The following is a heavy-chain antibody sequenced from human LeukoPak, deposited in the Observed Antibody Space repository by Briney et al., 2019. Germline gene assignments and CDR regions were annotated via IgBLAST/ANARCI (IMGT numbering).Heavy chain of an antibody. CDR2: IHWNSGST. D-gene: IGHD3-16*01. CDR1: GFTFDDYG. J-gene: IGHJ6*03. CDR3: ARAPLINFYYHYYMDV. Sequence: PGGSLRLSCVASGFTFDDYGISWVRQAPGKGLEWVSRIHWNSGSTRYADSVKGRFTISRDNAKNSLYLQMNSLRDEDTALYYCARAPLINFYYHYYMDVWGNGTTVTVFS. V-gene: IGHV3-20*04.